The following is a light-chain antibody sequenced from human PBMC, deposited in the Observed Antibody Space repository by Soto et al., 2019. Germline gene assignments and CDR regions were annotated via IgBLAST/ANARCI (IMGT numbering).Light chain of an antibody. CDR3: TSYTKISPLV. V-gene: IGLV2-14*01. CDR2: EVS. J-gene: IGLJ1*01. Sequence: QSALTQPASVSGSPGQSITISCTGTSSDVGGYNFVSWFQQHPGKVPKLLIYEVSNRPSGVSNRFSGSKSGNTASLTISGLQAEDEADYYCTSYTKISPLVFGTGTKVTVL. CDR1: SSDVGGYNF.